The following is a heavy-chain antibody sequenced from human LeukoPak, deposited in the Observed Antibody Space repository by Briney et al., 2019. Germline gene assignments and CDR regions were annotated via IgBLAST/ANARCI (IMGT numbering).Heavy chain of an antibody. J-gene: IGHJ4*02. CDR2: IYHSGST. Sequence: SDTLSLTCTVSGGSISSSRYYWGWIRQPPGHGLEWIREIYHSGSTNYKPSLKSRVTISLDKSRNHFSLKLTSVTAADSAVYYCARCSPYSTGWSSYFDYWGQGALVTVSS. CDR1: GGSISSSRYY. V-gene: IGHV4-39*07. D-gene: IGHD6-19*01. CDR3: ARCSPYSTGWSSYFDY.